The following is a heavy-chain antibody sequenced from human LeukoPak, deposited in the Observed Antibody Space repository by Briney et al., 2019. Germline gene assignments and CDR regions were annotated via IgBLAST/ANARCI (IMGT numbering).Heavy chain of an antibody. D-gene: IGHD3-3*01. CDR3: ARGTSRTSPLSGYYRGYFDY. J-gene: IGHJ4*02. V-gene: IGHV3-30*04. Sequence: GGSLRLSCAASGFTFSSYAMHWVRQAPGKGLEWVAVISYDGSNKYYADSVKGRFTISRDNSKNTLYLQMNSLRAADTAVYYCARGTSRTSPLSGYYRGYFDYWGQGTLVTVSS. CDR2: ISYDGSNK. CDR1: GFTFSSYA.